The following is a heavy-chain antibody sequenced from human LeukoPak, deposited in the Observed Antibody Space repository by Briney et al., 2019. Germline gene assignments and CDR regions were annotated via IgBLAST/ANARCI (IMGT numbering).Heavy chain of an antibody. CDR3: ARKYSSGWPS. Sequence: GESLKISCQGSGYNLASYWIGWVRQMPGKGLEWMGIIYPDDSNTRYSPSFQGQVTISADKSISTAYLQWSSLKASDTAIYYCARKYSSGWPSWGRGTLVTVSS. CDR1: GYNLASYW. J-gene: IGHJ4*02. CDR2: IYPDDSNT. D-gene: IGHD6-19*01. V-gene: IGHV5-51*01.